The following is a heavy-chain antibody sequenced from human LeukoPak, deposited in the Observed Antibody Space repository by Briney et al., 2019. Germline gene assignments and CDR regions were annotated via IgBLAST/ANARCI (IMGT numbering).Heavy chain of an antibody. D-gene: IGHD5-12*01. J-gene: IGHJ4*02. CDR3: AREQIGIYSGYARTRGPFDY. V-gene: IGHV4-39*07. CDR2: IKHTGST. Sequence: SETLSLTCTVSGGSISSSSYYWTWIRQAPGKGLEWMGEIKHTGSTNYNPSLKSRVTISVDASKNQFSLKLSSVTAADTAVYYCAREQIGIYSGYARTRGPFDYWGQGTLVTVSS. CDR1: GGSISSSSYY.